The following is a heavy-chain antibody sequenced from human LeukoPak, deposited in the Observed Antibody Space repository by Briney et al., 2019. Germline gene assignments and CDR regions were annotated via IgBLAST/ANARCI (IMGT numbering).Heavy chain of an antibody. V-gene: IGHV1-46*01. Sequence: ASVKVSCKASGYTSTSYYIHWVRQAPGQGLEWMGIINHSGSSTSYAEKFQGRVTMTRHTSTSTVYMEMSSLRSEDTAVYYCARSQVRRAPFDIWGQGTMVSVSS. CDR2: INHSGSST. CDR1: GYTSTSYY. J-gene: IGHJ3*02. CDR3: ARSQVRRAPFDI.